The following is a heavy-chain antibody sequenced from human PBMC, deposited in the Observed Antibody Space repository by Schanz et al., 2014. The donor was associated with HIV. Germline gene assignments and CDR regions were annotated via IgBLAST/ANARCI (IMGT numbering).Heavy chain of an antibody. CDR1: GFTFSSYA. Sequence: QVQLVESGGGVVQPGGSLRLSCAASGFTFSSYAMHWVRQAPGKGLEWVAVISYDGSNKYYADSVKGRFTISRDNSKNTLYLQINSLRADDTAVYYCARDVSYDSSGYYSDYYYGMDVWGQGTTVTVS. J-gene: IGHJ6*02. CDR2: ISYDGSNK. V-gene: IGHV3-30-3*01. CDR3: ARDVSYDSSGYYSDYYYGMDV. D-gene: IGHD3-22*01.